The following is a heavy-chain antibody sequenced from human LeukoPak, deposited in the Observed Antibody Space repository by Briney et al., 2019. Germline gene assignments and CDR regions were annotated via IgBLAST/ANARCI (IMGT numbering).Heavy chain of an antibody. CDR1: GFTFDDYA. D-gene: IGHD3-22*01. V-gene: IGHV3-9*01. CDR2: INWNSGNI. Sequence: HPGRSLRLSCAASGFTFDDYAMHWVRQAPGKGLEWVSAINWNSGNIGYADSVKGRFTISRDNAKNSLYLQMNSLRDDDTAVYYCHLFYDTGGYYPFDYWGQGTLVTVSS. CDR3: HLFYDTGGYYPFDY. J-gene: IGHJ4*02.